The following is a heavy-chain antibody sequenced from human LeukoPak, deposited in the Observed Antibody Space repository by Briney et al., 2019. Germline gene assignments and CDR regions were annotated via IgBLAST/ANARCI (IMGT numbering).Heavy chain of an antibody. Sequence: PGGSLRLSXAASGFTFSSYSMNWVRQAPGKGLDWVSYISSSSTTIYYADSVRGRFTISRDNAKNSLYLHMNSLRAEDTAVYYCARELTGFDYWGQGTLVTVSS. CDR3: ARELTGFDY. D-gene: IGHD1-14*01. V-gene: IGHV3-48*01. CDR1: GFTFSSYS. CDR2: ISSSSTTI. J-gene: IGHJ4*02.